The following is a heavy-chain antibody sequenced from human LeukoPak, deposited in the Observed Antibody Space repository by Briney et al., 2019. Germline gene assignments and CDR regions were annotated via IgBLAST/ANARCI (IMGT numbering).Heavy chain of an antibody. CDR3: AKDGAIAAAGTRY. CDR2: ISSSGSTI. D-gene: IGHD6-13*01. V-gene: IGHV3-48*03. J-gene: IGHJ4*02. CDR1: GFTFSSYE. Sequence: GGSLRLSCAASGFTFSSYEMNWVRQAPGKGLEWVSYISSSGSTIYYADSVKGRFTISRDNAKNSLYLQMNSLRAEDTAVYYCAKDGAIAAAGTRYWGQGTLVTVSS.